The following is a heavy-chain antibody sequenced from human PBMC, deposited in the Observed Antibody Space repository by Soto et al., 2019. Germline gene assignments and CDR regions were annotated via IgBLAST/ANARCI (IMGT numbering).Heavy chain of an antibody. CDR1: GFTFSSYG. CDR2: IWYDGSNK. V-gene: IGHV3-33*01. CDR3: ARLYDSSGSPFDY. J-gene: IGHJ4*02. D-gene: IGHD3-22*01. Sequence: PGGSLRLSCAASGFTFSSYGMHWVRQAPGKGLEWVAVIWYDGSNKYYADSVKGRFTISRDNSKNTLYLQMNSLRAEDTAVYYCARLYDSSGSPFDYWGQGTLVTVSS.